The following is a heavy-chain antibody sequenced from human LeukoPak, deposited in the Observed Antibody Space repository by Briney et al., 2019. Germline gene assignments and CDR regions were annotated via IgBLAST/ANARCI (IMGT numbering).Heavy chain of an antibody. V-gene: IGHV3-48*01. D-gene: IGHD6-13*01. CDR1: GFTFGSYS. Sequence: PGGSLRLSCAASGFTFGSYSMNWVRQAPGKGLEWVSYISSSSSTIYYADSVKGRFTISRDNAKNSLYLQMNSLRAEDTAVYYCAREGAGTVYWGQGTLVTVSS. CDR2: ISSSSSTI. CDR3: AREGAGTVY. J-gene: IGHJ4*02.